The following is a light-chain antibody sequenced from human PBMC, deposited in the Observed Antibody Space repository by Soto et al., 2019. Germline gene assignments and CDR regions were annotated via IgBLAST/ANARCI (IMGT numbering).Light chain of an antibody. Sequence: EIVLTQSPATLSLSPGERATLSCRASQSVGSYLGWYQQKPGQAPRLLIYDAFNRATGIPARFSGSGSGTYFTLTISSLEPEDFAVYYCQQRSSWLPLTFGGGTKVEIK. CDR3: QQRSSWLPLT. J-gene: IGKJ4*01. CDR1: QSVGSY. CDR2: DAF. V-gene: IGKV3-11*01.